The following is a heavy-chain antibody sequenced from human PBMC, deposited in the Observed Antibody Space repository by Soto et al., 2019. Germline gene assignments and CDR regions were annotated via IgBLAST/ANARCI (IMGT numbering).Heavy chain of an antibody. CDR2: INPYNGNT. V-gene: IGHV1-18*01. J-gene: IGHJ4*02. D-gene: IGHD2-15*01. CDR1: GYTFTNYG. CDR3: ARHTPAISISDH. Sequence: GASVKVSCKASGYTFTNYGITWVRQAPGQGLEWMGWINPYNGNTNYAQKIQGRVTMTSDTSTSTAYMEVRSLRSDDTAVYYCARHTPAISISDHWGQGTLVTVSS.